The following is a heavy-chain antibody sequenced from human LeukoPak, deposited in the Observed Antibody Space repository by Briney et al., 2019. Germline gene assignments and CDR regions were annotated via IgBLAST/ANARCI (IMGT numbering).Heavy chain of an antibody. CDR3: AGDSIANGDLDFLEY. CDR1: GFTFSGSA. Sequence: PGGSLRLSCAASGFTFSGSAMHWVRQASGKGLEWVSFISSSSLSIYYADSVKGRFTISRDNAKNSLYLQMNSLRAEDTAVYYCAGDSIANGDLDFLEYWGQGTLVTVSS. J-gene: IGHJ4*02. V-gene: IGHV3-48*04. D-gene: IGHD4-17*01. CDR2: ISSSSLSI.